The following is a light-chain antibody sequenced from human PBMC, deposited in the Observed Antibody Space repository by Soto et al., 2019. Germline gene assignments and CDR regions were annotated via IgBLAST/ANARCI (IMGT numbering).Light chain of an antibody. CDR2: AAS. J-gene: IGKJ4*01. V-gene: IGKV3-20*01. CDR3: QQYDTSPLT. CDR1: QSVRSSY. Sequence: EIVLTQSPGTLSLSPRERATLSCRASQSVRSSYLAWYQQKPGQAPSLLIYAASSRATGIPDRFSGSGSGTDFTLTISRLEPEDVAVYYCQQYDTSPLTFGGGTKVEIK.